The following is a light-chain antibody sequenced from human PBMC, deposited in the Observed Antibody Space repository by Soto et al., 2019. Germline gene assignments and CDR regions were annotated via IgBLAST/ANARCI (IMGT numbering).Light chain of an antibody. CDR2: DAS. J-gene: IGKJ4*01. CDR1: QDISNY. V-gene: IGKV1-33*01. CDR3: QHYDNLPLT. Sequence: KSQSPSSLSASVGDRVTITCQASQDISNYLNWYQQKPGKAPKLLIFDASNLETGVPSRFRGSGSGTDFTFTISSLQPDDIATYYCQHYDNLPLTFGGGTKVDIK.